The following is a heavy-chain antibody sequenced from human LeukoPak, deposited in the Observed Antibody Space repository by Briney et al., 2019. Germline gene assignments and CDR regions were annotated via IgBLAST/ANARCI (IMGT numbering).Heavy chain of an antibody. Sequence: QSGGSLRLSCAASGFTFSNYWMTWVRQAPGKGLEWVANIQQDGSEKFYVDSVKGRFTIPRDNAKNSVYLQMNSLRGEDTAVYYCARDSGRKDDYWGQGTLVTVSS. CDR3: ARDSGRKDDY. V-gene: IGHV3-7*01. CDR1: GFTFSNYW. J-gene: IGHJ4*02. CDR2: IQQDGSEK. D-gene: IGHD3-10*01.